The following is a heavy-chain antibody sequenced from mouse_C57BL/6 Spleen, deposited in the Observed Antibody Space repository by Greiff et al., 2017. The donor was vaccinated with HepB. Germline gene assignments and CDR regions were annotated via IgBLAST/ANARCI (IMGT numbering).Heavy chain of an antibody. CDR1: GFTFSSYA. V-gene: IGHV5-9-1*02. CDR3: TRADGYSYYYAMDY. Sequence: EVKLMESGEGLVKPGGSLKLSCAASGFTFSSYAMSWVRQTPEKRLEWVAYISSGGDYIYYADTVKGRFTISRGNARNTLYLQMSSLKSEDTAMYYCTRADGYSYYYAMDYWGQGTSVTVSS. J-gene: IGHJ4*01. CDR2: ISSGGDYI. D-gene: IGHD2-3*01.